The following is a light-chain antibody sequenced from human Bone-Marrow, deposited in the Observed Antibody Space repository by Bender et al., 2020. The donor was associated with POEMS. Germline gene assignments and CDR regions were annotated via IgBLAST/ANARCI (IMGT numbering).Light chain of an antibody. CDR3: ATWHDSLNGWV. CDR1: SSNIGSNF. Sequence: QSVLTQPPSASGTPGQRVTISCSGSSSNIGSNFVYWYQQHPGKAPKLMIYDVNKRPSGVPDRFSGSKSGTSASLAISALQSEDEGDYYCATWHDSLNGWVFGGGTKLAVL. J-gene: IGLJ3*02. CDR2: DVN. V-gene: IGLV1-44*01.